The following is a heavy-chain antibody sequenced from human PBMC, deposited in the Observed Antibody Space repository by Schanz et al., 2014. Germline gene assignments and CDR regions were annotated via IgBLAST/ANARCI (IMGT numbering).Heavy chain of an antibody. Sequence: QVPLVQSGAEVRKPGSSVRVSCKASGGTFTAYFIHWVRQAPGQGLEWMGRITPIVGIIKYAQNFQGRVTITADKSTSTAYMELGSLTSKDTAVYYCARAVNSGVSYGMDVWGQGTTVIVSS. CDR2: ITPIVGII. CDR1: GGTFTAYF. D-gene: IGHD3-10*01. J-gene: IGHJ6*02. V-gene: IGHV1-69*04. CDR3: ARAVNSGVSYGMDV.